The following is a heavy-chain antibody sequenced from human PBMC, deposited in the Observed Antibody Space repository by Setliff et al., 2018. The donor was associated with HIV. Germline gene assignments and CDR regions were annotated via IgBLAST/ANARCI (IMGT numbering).Heavy chain of an antibody. J-gene: IGHJ4*02. D-gene: IGHD4-17*01. V-gene: IGHV1-46*01. CDR2: INPSGGST. CDR1: GYTFTTYY. CDR3: ARDYGDYVSLNY. Sequence: ASVKVSCKASGYTFTTYYMHWVRQAPGQGLEWMGIINPSGGSTSYAQKFQGRVTMTRDTSTSTVYMELSSLRSEDTAVYYCARDYGDYVSLNYWGRGTLVTVSS.